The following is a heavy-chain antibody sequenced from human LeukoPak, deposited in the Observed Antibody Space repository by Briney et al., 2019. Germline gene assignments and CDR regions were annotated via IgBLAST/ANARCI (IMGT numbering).Heavy chain of an antibody. CDR1: GGSISSGSYY. Sequence: SQTLSLTCTVSGGSISSGSYYWSWIRQPAGKGLEWIGRIYTSGSTNYNPSLKSRVTISVDTSKNQFSLKLSSVTAADTAVYYCARFSSIESYYYDSSGYPDDYWGQGTLVTVSS. CDR3: ARFSSIESYYYDSSGYPDDY. D-gene: IGHD3-22*01. CDR2: IYTSGST. J-gene: IGHJ4*02. V-gene: IGHV4-61*02.